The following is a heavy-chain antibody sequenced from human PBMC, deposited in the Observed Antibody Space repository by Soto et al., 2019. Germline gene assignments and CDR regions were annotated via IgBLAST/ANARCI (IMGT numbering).Heavy chain of an antibody. J-gene: IGHJ4*02. V-gene: IGHV3-30*18. Sequence: QVQLVESGGGVVQPGRSLRLSCAASGFTFSSYGMHWVRQAPGKGLEWVAVISYDGSNKYYADSVKGRFTISRDNSKNTLYLQMNSLRAEDTAVYYCAKGPRGGPNSHYFDYWGQGTLVTVSS. CDR2: ISYDGSNK. CDR3: AKGPRGGPNSHYFDY. D-gene: IGHD2-15*01. CDR1: GFTFSSYG.